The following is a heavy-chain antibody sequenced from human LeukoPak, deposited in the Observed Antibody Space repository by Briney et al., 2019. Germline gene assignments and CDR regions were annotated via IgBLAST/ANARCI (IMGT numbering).Heavy chain of an antibody. CDR3: ARTRYSRWIESWFDP. J-gene: IGHJ5*02. CDR2: INPSGGST. CDR1: GFTLTRYY. Sequence: GASVKVSCRASGFTLTRYYMYWVRQAPGQGLEWMGIINPSGGSTSYAQNFQGRVTMTRDTSTSTVYLELYSLRSEDTAMYYCARTRYSRWIESWFDPWGQGTQVTVSS. V-gene: IGHV1-46*01. D-gene: IGHD6-13*01.